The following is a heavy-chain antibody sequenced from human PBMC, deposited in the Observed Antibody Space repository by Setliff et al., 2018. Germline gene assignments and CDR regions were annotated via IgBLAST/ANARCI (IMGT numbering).Heavy chain of an antibody. V-gene: IGHV1-69*05. Sequence: ASVKVSCKASGGTFSSYDVSWVRQAPEQGLEWMGGINPIFGTANYAQKFQGRLTVTTDESTNTAYMELSSLSSEDTAVYYCARVFGSSSSPYNYYYYMDVWGKGTTVTSP. D-gene: IGHD6-6*01. CDR1: GGTFSSYD. CDR3: ARVFGSSSSPYNYYYYMDV. J-gene: IGHJ6*03. CDR2: INPIFGTA.